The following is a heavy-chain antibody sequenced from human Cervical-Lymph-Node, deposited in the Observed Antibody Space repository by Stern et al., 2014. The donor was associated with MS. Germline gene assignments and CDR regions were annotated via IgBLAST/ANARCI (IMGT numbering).Heavy chain of an antibody. CDR2: ITYFGST. V-gene: IGHV3-53*01. CDR3: ARDTSSPERSDW. CDR1: GFTVSRDY. J-gene: IGHJ4*02. D-gene: IGHD1-1*01. Sequence: VQLVESGGGVIQPGGSLRLSCTASGFTVSRDYMTWVRQAPGKGLEWVSLITYFGSTFYTASVKALFTISRDDSNNPVYLHMTSLRAEDTAMYYCARDTSSPERSDWWGQGTLVTVSS.